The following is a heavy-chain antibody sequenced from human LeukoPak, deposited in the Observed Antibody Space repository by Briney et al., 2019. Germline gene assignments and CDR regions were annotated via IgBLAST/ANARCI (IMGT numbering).Heavy chain of an antibody. D-gene: IGHD5-18*01. V-gene: IGHV4-59*01. Sequence: SETLSLTCTVSGGSISSYYWSWIRQPPGKGLEWIGYIYYSGSTNYNPSLKSRVTISVDTSKNQFSLKLSSVTAADTAVYYCARADVVTAMVYFDYWGQGTLVTVSS. CDR1: GGSISSYY. CDR3: ARADVVTAMVYFDY. J-gene: IGHJ4*02. CDR2: IYYSGST.